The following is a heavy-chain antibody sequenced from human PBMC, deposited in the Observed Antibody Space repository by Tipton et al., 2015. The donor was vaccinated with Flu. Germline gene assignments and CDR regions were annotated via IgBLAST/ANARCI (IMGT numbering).Heavy chain of an antibody. CDR2: INGDGSNG. CDR1: GFTFSRSW. CDR3: ARGVDWSMDL. J-gene: IGHJ2*01. V-gene: IGHV3-7*01. Sequence: SLRLSCVASGFTFSRSWMNWVRQIPGKGLEWVANINGDGSNGYYGDSAKGRFTISRDNARNLLFLQMNSLRPEDTAVYYCARGVDWSMDLWGRGTLVTVSS.